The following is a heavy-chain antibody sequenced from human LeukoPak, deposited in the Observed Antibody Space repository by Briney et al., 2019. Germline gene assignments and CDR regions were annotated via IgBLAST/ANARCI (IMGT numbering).Heavy chain of an antibody. CDR1: GFTFSSYS. Sequence: GGSLRLSCAASGFTFSSYSMNWVRQAPGKGLEWVSYISSSSSTIYYADSVKGRLTISRDNAKNSLYLQMNSLRAEDTAVYYCAREAGWVRGVIDYWGQGTLVTVSS. D-gene: IGHD3-10*01. CDR3: AREAGWVRGVIDY. CDR2: ISSSSSTI. J-gene: IGHJ4*02. V-gene: IGHV3-48*01.